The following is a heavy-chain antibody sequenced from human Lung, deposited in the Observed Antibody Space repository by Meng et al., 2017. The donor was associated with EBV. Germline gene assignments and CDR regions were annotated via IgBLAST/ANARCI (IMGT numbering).Heavy chain of an antibody. Sequence: VQRGQSGGEAKQPGASGKVSCKASGYSFTTYAMHWVRQAPGQRLEWMGWINAGNGNTKYSEKFQSRVTITRDTAASTAYMELSSLRSEDTAVYYCARTGCSSSSCYDYWGQGTLVTVSS. CDR1: GYSFTTYA. V-gene: IGHV1-3*01. CDR2: INAGNGNT. J-gene: IGHJ4*02. CDR3: ARTGCSSSSCYDY. D-gene: IGHD2-2*01.